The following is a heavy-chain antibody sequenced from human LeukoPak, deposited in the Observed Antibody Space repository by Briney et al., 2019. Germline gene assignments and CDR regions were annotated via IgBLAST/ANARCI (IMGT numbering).Heavy chain of an antibody. J-gene: IGHJ4*02. CDR3: ARGFHYYGSGSYHFDY. CDR1: GYTFTSYD. V-gene: IGHV1-8*01. CDR2: MNPNSGNT. D-gene: IGHD3-10*01. Sequence: ASVKVSCKASGYTFTSYDINWVRQATGQGLEWMGWMNPNSGNTGYAQKFQGRVTMTRNTSISTAYMELSSLRSEDTAVYYCARGFHYYGSGSYHFDYWGQGTLVTVSS.